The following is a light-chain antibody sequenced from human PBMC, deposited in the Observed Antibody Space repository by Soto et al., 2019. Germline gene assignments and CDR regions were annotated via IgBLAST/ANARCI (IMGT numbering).Light chain of an antibody. Sequence: EIVLTKSPGTLSLSPGTRATLSCRASQSVSSSYLAWYQQKPGQAPRLLIYGASSRATGIPDRCSGRGSGTDFTLTIISLEPEDFAVYYCQQRSNWPITFRQGTRPDIK. V-gene: IGKV3D-20*02. J-gene: IGKJ5*01. CDR1: QSVSSSY. CDR3: QQRSNWPIT. CDR2: GAS.